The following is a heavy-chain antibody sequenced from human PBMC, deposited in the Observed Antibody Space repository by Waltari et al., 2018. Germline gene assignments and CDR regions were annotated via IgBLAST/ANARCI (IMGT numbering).Heavy chain of an antibody. V-gene: IGHV3-7*01. CDR3: ARARRGGGFDP. CDR2: IKQDGSEK. CDR1: GGSISSSSYY. D-gene: IGHD3-10*01. J-gene: IGHJ5*02. Sequence: LQLQESGPGLVKPSETLSLTCTVSGGSISSSSYYWGWVRQAPGKGLEWVANIKQDGSEKYYGDSVKGRFTISRDNAKNSLYLQMNSLRAEDTAVYYCARARRGGGFDPWGQGTLVTVSS.